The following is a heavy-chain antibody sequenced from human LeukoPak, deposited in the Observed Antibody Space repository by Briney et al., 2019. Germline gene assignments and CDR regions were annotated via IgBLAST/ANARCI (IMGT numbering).Heavy chain of an antibody. V-gene: IGHV3-20*04. J-gene: IGHJ4*02. CDR2: FSWNGGTT. CDR1: GSTFDEYG. CDR3: VKDYNWNIFHY. Sequence: GGSLRLSCAASGSTFDEYGMSWVRQAPGKGLEWVSGFSWNGGTTGYADSVKGRFTISRDNSKNTLYLQMSSLRAEDTAVYYCVKDYNWNIFHYWGQGTLVTVSS. D-gene: IGHD1/OR15-1a*01.